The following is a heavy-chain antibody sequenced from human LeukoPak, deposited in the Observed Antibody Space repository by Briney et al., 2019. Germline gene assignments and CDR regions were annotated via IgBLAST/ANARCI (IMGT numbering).Heavy chain of an antibody. Sequence: ASVKVSCKASGYTFTSYYIHWMRQAPGQGLEWMGIINPGSGTTTYAQKFQGRVTMTRDTPTSTVYMELSSLRSEDTAVYYCARGISGGSTVTYFFDYWGQGTLVTVSS. CDR1: GYTFTSYY. V-gene: IGHV1-46*01. CDR3: ARGISGGSTVTYFFDY. J-gene: IGHJ4*02. D-gene: IGHD4-11*01. CDR2: INPGSGTT.